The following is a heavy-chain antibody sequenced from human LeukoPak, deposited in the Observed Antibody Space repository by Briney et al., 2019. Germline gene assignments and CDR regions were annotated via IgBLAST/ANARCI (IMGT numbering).Heavy chain of an antibody. V-gene: IGHV3-23*01. CDR1: GSTLRYSYYA. J-gene: IGHJ1*01. CDR3: AQGPRLLKYFHH. D-gene: IGHD2-15*01. Sequence: PGGSLRLPCAASGSTLRYSYYAMRWVRQAPGKGLEWVSTITGSGDNTYHADSVKGRFAISRDNSKNTLYLQMNSLRADDTAVYYCAQGPRLLKYFHHWGQGTLVTVSS. CDR2: ITGSGDNT.